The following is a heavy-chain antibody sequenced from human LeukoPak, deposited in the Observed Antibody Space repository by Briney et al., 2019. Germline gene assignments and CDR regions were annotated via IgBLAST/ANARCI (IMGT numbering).Heavy chain of an antibody. V-gene: IGHV4-59*08. D-gene: IGHD4-23*01. CDR1: GGSISNYY. Sequence: SETPSLTCNVSGGSISNYYWSWIRQPPGKGLEWIGYMYHTGHTMYNSSLKSRVTMSLDTSNNHFSLRLSSVTAADTAVYYCARGVTPSYWGQGTLVTVSS. CDR3: ARGVTPSY. J-gene: IGHJ4*02. CDR2: MYHTGHT.